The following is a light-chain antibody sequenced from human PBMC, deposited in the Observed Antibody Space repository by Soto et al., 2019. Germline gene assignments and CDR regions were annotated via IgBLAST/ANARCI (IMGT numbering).Light chain of an antibody. CDR1: QSISSC. CDR2: AAS. CDR3: QQSYSMPLT. Sequence: DIQMTQSPSSLSASVGDRVTITCRASQSISSCLNWYQQKPGKAPNLLIYAASSLQSGVPSRFTGSGSGTDFTLTISSLQPEDFATYFCQQSYSMPLTFGPGTKGDIK. J-gene: IGKJ3*01. V-gene: IGKV1-39*01.